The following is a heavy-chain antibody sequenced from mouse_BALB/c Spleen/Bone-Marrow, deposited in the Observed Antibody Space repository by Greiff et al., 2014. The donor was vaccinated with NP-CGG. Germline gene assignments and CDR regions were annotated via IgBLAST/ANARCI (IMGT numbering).Heavy chain of an antibody. CDR2: ILAGSGST. J-gene: IGHJ4*01. Sequence: VQLQQSGAELMKPGASVKISCKATGYTFSSYWIEWVKQRPGHGLEWIGEILAGSGSTNYSEKFKGKATLTADTSSNTAYMQLTNLTSEDSPVYYCARGYAMDYWGQGTSVTVSS. V-gene: IGHV1-9*01. CDR1: GYTFSSYW. CDR3: ARGYAMDY.